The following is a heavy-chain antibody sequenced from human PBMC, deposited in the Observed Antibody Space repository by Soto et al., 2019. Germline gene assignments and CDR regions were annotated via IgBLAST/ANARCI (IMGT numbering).Heavy chain of an antibody. J-gene: IGHJ6*02. CDR2: IIPIFGTA. CDR1: GGTFSSYA. CDR3: AVDDSSGYAGDNYYYGMDV. D-gene: IGHD3-22*01. Sequence: ASVKVSCKASGGTFSSYAISWVRQAPGQGLEWMGGIIPIFGTANYAQKFQGRVTITADESTSTAYMELSSLRSEDTAVYYCAVDDSSGYAGDNYYYGMDVWGQGTTVTVSS. V-gene: IGHV1-69*13.